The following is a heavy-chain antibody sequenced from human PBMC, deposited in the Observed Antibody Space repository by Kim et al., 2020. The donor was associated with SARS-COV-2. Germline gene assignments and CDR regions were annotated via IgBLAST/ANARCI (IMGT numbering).Heavy chain of an antibody. D-gene: IGHD5-12*01. Sequence: NYAQKFQGRVTMTRDTSISTAYMELSRLRSDDTAVYYCARGRDGYNYGVYWGQGTLVTVSS. CDR3: ARGRDGYNYGVY. J-gene: IGHJ4*02. V-gene: IGHV1-2*02.